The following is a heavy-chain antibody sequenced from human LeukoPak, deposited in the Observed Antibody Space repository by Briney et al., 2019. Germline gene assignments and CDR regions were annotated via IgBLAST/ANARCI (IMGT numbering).Heavy chain of an antibody. CDR1: GYTFTGYY. J-gene: IGHJ4*02. Sequence: ASVKVSCKASGYTFTGYYMHWVRQAPGQGLEWMGWINPNSGGTNYAQKFQGRVTMTRDTSISTAYMELSRLRSDDTAVYYCARDWNDSSGCDYWGQGTLVTVSS. D-gene: IGHD3-22*01. CDR2: INPNSGGT. V-gene: IGHV1-2*02. CDR3: ARDWNDSSGCDY.